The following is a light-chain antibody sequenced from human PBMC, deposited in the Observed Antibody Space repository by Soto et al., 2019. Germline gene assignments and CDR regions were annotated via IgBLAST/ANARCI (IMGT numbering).Light chain of an antibody. V-gene: IGKV1-5*01. J-gene: IGKJ1*01. Sequence: DIQMTHSPSTLSASVGYRVTITFRASQTISTWLAWYQHKPGKAPNLLIYDASTLMSGVPSRFSGSGSGTEFTLTISSLQPNDFATYYCQQYNSYSRTFGQGTKVDIK. CDR1: QTISTW. CDR3: QQYNSYSRT. CDR2: DAS.